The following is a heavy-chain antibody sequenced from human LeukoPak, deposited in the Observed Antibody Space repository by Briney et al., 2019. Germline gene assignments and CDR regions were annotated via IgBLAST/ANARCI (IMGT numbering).Heavy chain of an antibody. CDR2: IYYSGST. V-gene: IGHV4-59*08. J-gene: IGHJ5*02. D-gene: IGHD4-11*01. Sequence: SETLSLTCTVSGGSISNYYWSWIRQPPGKGLEWIGYIYYSGSTNYNPSLKSRVTISVDTSKNQFSLKLSSVTAADTAVYYCARHLYSNYVFHPWGQGTLVTVSS. CDR1: GGSISNYY. CDR3: ARHLYSNYVFHP.